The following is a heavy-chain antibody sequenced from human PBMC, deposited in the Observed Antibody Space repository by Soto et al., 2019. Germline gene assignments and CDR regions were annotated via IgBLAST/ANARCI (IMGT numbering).Heavy chain of an antibody. CDR2: VMPIFGTA. Sequence: QVQLVQSGAEVKKPGSSVKVSCKASGGTCSSYAISWVRQAPGQGVEWMGGVMPIFGTANYAQKFQGRVTSTADESPSTAYMELTSLRSEDTAVYYCARAPYYYDSSGYSRAHYYFDYWGQGTLVT. D-gene: IGHD3-22*01. CDR3: ARAPYYYDSSGYSRAHYYFDY. CDR1: GGTCSSYA. J-gene: IGHJ4*02. V-gene: IGHV1-69*12.